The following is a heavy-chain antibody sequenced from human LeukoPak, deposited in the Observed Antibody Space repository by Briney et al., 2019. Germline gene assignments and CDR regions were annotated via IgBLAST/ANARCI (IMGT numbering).Heavy chain of an antibody. D-gene: IGHD3-3*01. CDR2: ISWNSGSI. Sequence: GGSLRLSCAASGFTFDDYAMHWVRQAPGKGLEWVSGISWNSGSIGYADSVKGRFTISRDNAKNSLYLQMNSLRAEDMALYYCAKDIRILEWLLSPEPAFDIWGQGTMVTVSS. CDR1: GFTFDDYA. J-gene: IGHJ3*02. CDR3: AKDIRILEWLLSPEPAFDI. V-gene: IGHV3-9*03.